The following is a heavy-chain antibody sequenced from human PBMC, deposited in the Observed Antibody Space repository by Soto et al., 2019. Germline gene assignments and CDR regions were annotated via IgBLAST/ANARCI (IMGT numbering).Heavy chain of an antibody. D-gene: IGHD2-15*01. Sequence: QVQLVESGGGVVQPGRSLRLSCAASGFSFSDFGMYWVRQAPGKGLEWVAGVSYDGSNKYYVDSVKGRFTLSRDNSKNTLYLQMNSLRAEDTAVYYCAKGYRYCSGGYCCGPVDYWGQGTLVTVSS. J-gene: IGHJ4*02. CDR1: GFSFSDFG. CDR2: VSYDGSNK. V-gene: IGHV3-30*18. CDR3: AKGYRYCSGGYCCGPVDY.